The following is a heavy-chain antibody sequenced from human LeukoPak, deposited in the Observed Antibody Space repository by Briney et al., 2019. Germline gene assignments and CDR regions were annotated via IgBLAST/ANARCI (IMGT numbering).Heavy chain of an antibody. CDR1: GYTFTSYG. J-gene: IGHJ6*02. D-gene: IGHD6-13*01. CDR3: AREYSSSWYSSHYYYGMDV. Sequence: ASVKVSCKASGYTFTSYGISWVRQAPGQGLEWMGWFSAYNGNTNYAQKLQGRVTMTTDTSTSTAYMELRSLRSDDTAVYYCAREYSSSWYSSHYYYGMDVWGQGTTVTVSS. CDR2: FSAYNGNT. V-gene: IGHV1-18*01.